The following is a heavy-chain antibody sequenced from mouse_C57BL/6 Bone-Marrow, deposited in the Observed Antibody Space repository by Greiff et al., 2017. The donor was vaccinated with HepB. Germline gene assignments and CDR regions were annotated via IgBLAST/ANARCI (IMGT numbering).Heavy chain of an antibody. CDR1: GYTFTSYW. CDR2: IDPSDSYT. D-gene: IGHD2-3*01. J-gene: IGHJ4*01. V-gene: IGHV1-69*01. CDR3: ARDDGYYVNYAMDY. Sequence: VQLQQSGAELVMPGASVKLSCKASGYTFTSYWMHWVKQRPGQGLEWIGEIDPSDSYTNYNQKFKGKSTLTVDKSSSTAYMQLSSLTSEDSAVYYCARDDGYYVNYAMDYWGQGTSVTVSS.